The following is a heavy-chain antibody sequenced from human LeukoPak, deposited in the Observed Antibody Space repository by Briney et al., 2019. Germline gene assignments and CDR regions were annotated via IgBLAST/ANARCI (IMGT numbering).Heavy chain of an antibody. Sequence: GRSLRLSCAASGFTFSSSAMHWVRQAPGKGLEWVAFIRYDGTNKYYVDSVKGRFTISRDNSRNILYLQMNSLTAEDTAVYYCAKGDTYGLVYWGQGTLVTVSS. CDR2: IRYDGTNK. CDR3: AKGDTYGLVY. J-gene: IGHJ4*02. V-gene: IGHV3-30*02. CDR1: GFTFSSSA. D-gene: IGHD5-18*01.